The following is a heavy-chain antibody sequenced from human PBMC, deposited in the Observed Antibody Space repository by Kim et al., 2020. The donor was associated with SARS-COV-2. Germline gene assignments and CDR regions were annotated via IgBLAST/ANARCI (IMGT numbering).Heavy chain of an antibody. J-gene: IGHJ5*02. V-gene: IGHV3-48*02. CDR2: IGASSGTI. CDR3: ARHNHGCFDP. Sequence: GGSLRLSCAASGFTFSNYDMSWVRQAPGKGLQWVSFIGASSGTIFYADSVKGRFTISSDNAENSLYLQMSSLRDDDTAVYFCARHNHGCFDPLGQGTLVT. D-gene: IGHD3-10*01. CDR1: GFTFSNYD.